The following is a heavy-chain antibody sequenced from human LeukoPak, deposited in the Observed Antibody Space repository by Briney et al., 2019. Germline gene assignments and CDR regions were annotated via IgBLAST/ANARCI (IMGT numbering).Heavy chain of an antibody. J-gene: IGHJ6*03. D-gene: IGHD6-19*01. CDR1: GFTFSYYG. V-gene: IGHV3-7*01. Sequence: GGSLRLSCAASGFTFSYYGMHWVRQAPGKGLEWVANIKQDGSEKYYVDSVKGRFTISRDNAKNSLYLQMNSLRAEDTAVYYCARVSGQWLVLVYYYYMDVWGKGTTVTISS. CDR2: IKQDGSEK. CDR3: ARVSGQWLVLVYYYYMDV.